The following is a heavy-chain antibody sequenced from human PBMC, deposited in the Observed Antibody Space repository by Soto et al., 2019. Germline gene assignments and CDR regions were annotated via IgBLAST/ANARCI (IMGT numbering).Heavy chain of an antibody. CDR2: ISGSGGST. CDR1: GFTFSSYA. V-gene: IGHV3-23*01. J-gene: IGHJ4*02. CDR3: AKDLLLWFGELLLHFDY. Sequence: PWVSLGLSCASSGFTFSSYAMSWVRQAPGKGLEWVSAISGSGGSTYYADSVKGRFTISRDNSKNTLYLQMNSLRAEDTAVYYCAKDLLLWFGELLLHFDYWGQGTLVTVSS. D-gene: IGHD3-10*01.